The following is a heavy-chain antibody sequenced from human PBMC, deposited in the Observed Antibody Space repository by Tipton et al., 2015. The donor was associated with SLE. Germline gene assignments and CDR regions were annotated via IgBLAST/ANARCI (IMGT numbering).Heavy chain of an antibody. Sequence: SLRLSCAASGFTFSSYAMSWVRQAPGKGLEWVSVIYSGGSSTYYADSVKGRFTISRDNSKNTLYLQMNSLRAEDTAVYYCAKGDAFDIWGQGTMVTVSS. V-gene: IGHV3-23*03. CDR1: GFTFSSYA. CDR3: AKGDAFDI. CDR2: IYSGGSST. J-gene: IGHJ3*02.